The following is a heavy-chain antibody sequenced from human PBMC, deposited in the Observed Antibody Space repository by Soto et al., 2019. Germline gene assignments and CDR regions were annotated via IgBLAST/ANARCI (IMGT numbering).Heavy chain of an antibody. CDR2: ISAYNGNT. Sequence: ASVKVSCKASGHMFSNYGISWVRQAPGQGLEWMGWISAYNGNTNYAQNLEDRVTMTTDTSTSTAYMELRSLRSDDTAMYYCVRDTAVYYNCSGPRNNDALDLWGQGTMVTVSS. D-gene: IGHD3-22*01. CDR3: VRDTAVYYNCSGPRNNDALDL. V-gene: IGHV1-18*04. CDR1: GHMFSNYG. J-gene: IGHJ3*01.